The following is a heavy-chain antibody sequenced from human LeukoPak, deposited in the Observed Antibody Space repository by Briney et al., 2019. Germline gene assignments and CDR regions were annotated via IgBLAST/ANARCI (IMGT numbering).Heavy chain of an antibody. CDR2: ISGSGDNT. D-gene: IGHD5-12*01. Sequence: GGSLRLSCAASGLTFSTYVMSWVRQAPGKGLEWVSGISGSGDNTYYADSVKGRFTISRDNSKNTLYLQMNSLRAEDTAVYYCAKGSGYDTDFDYWGQGTLVSVSS. J-gene: IGHJ4*02. CDR1: GLTFSTYV. CDR3: AKGSGYDTDFDY. V-gene: IGHV3-23*01.